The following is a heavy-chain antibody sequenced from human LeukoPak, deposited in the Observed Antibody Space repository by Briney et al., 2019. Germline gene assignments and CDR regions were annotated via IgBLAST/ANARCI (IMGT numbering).Heavy chain of an antibody. D-gene: IGHD1-26*01. J-gene: IGHJ4*02. Sequence: ASVKVSCKASGYTFTGYYMHWVRQAPGQGLEWMGWINPNSGGTNYAQKFQGRVTMTRDTSISTAYMELSRLRSDDTAVYYCARDLSGSYAMGYYFDYWGQGTLVNVSS. V-gene: IGHV1-2*02. CDR3: ARDLSGSYAMGYYFDY. CDR2: INPNSGGT. CDR1: GYTFTGYY.